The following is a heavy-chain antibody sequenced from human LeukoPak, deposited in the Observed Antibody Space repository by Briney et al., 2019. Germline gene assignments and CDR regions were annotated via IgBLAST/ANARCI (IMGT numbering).Heavy chain of an antibody. Sequence: ASVKVSCKASGYTFTSLDINWVRQATGQGLEWMGWMNPKSGNTGHAQKFQGRVTITRNTSISTAYMELSSLRSEDTAVYYCARGVSNYYDSSGYYYDYYYYGMDVWGQGTTVTVSS. D-gene: IGHD3-22*01. CDR3: ARGVSNYYDSSGYYYDYYYYGMDV. J-gene: IGHJ6*02. CDR2: MNPKSGNT. CDR1: GYTFTSLD. V-gene: IGHV1-8*03.